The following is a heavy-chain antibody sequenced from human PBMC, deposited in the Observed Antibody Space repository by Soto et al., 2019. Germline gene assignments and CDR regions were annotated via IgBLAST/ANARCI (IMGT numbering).Heavy chain of an antibody. CDR2: IYYSGST. CDR1: GGSISSGGYY. Sequence: QVQLQESGPGLVKPSQTLSLTCTVSGGSISSGGYYWSWIRQHPGKGLEWIGYIYYSGSTYYNPSLKSRVTISVDTSKKQFSLKLSSVTAADTAVYYCARNPSGYDWDERRGYFDYWGQGTLVTVSS. V-gene: IGHV4-31*03. CDR3: ARNPSGYDWDERRGYFDY. J-gene: IGHJ4*02. D-gene: IGHD5-12*01.